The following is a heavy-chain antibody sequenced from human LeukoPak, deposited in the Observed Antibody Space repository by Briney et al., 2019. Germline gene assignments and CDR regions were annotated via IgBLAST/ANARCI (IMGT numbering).Heavy chain of an antibody. V-gene: IGHV4-38-2*02. CDR3: ARLSRGTR. CDR2: LYHSGST. D-gene: IGHD1-26*01. Sequence: SETLSLTCTVSGYSISSGYYWGWIRQPPGKGLEWIGSLYHSGSTYYNPSLKSRVTISVDTSKNQFSLRLSSVSAADTAVYYCARLSRGTRWGQGTLVTVSS. J-gene: IGHJ4*02. CDR1: GYSISSGYY.